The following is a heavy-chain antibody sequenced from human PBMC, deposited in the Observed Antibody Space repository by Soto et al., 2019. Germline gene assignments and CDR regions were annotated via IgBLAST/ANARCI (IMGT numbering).Heavy chain of an antibody. CDR2: VYYSGST. V-gene: IGHV4-31*03. D-gene: IGHD3-10*01. CDR1: GGSISSGGYY. CDR3: ARAKLLLWFGELYY. J-gene: IGHJ4*02. Sequence: QVQLQESGPGLVKTSQTLSLTCTVSGGSISSGGYYWSWIRQHPGKGLEWIGYVYYSGSTYYNPSLQRRVTISVDTSKNQFSLKLSSVTAADTAVYYCARAKLLLWFGELYYWGQGTLVTVSS.